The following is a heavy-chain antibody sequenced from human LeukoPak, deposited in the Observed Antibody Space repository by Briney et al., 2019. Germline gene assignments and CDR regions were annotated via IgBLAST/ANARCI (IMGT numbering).Heavy chain of an antibody. CDR3: ARDALPLINYAFDI. V-gene: IGHV3-33*01. CDR2: IWYDGSNK. CDR1: GFTFSSYG. J-gene: IGHJ3*02. Sequence: WGSLRLSCAASGFTFSSYGMHWVRQAPGKGLEWVAVIWYDGSNKYYADSVKGRFTISRDNSKNTLYLQMNSLRAEDTAVYYCARDALPLINYAFDIWGQGTMVTVSS. D-gene: IGHD3-10*01.